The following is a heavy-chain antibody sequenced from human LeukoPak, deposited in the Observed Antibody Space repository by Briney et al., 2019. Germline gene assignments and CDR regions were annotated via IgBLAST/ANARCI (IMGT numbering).Heavy chain of an antibody. D-gene: IGHD4-23*01. V-gene: IGHV3-21*01. J-gene: IGHJ3*02. CDR1: GSTFSSYS. Sequence: PGGSLRLSCAASGSTFSSYSMNWVRQAPGKGLEWVSSISSSSSYIYYADSVKGRFTISRDNAKNSLYLQMNSLRAEDTAVYYCASTYGGNSYDAFDIWGQGTMVTVSS. CDR2: ISSSSSYI. CDR3: ASTYGGNSYDAFDI.